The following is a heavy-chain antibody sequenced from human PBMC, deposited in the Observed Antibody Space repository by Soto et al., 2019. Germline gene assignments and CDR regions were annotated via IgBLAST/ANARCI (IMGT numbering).Heavy chain of an antibody. J-gene: IGHJ5*02. Sequence: LSLTCVIYGGSFSGYSWIWIRQYPGKGLEWIGEINQSGDTKYNPSLKSRVTISMDTSKNQFSLKVTSVTAADTSIYYCARFRRSSGYFRLDPWGQGTQVTVSS. CDR2: INQSGDT. D-gene: IGHD3-22*01. CDR1: GGSFSGYS. V-gene: IGHV4-34*01. CDR3: ARFRRSSGYFRLDP.